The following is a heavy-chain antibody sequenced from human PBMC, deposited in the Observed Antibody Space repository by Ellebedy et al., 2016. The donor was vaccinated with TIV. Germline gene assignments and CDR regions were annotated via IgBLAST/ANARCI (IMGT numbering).Heavy chain of an antibody. Sequence: PGGSLRLSCAASGFTFSSAWMSWVRQAPGKGLEWVGRIKSKSDGGTTDYAASVKGRFTISRDDSKNTVYLQMNSLKTEDTALYYCTTGDFWSGYPPFDYWGQGTLVTVSS. CDR2: IKSKSDGGTT. D-gene: IGHD3-3*01. J-gene: IGHJ4*02. CDR1: GFTFSSAW. CDR3: TTGDFWSGYPPFDY. V-gene: IGHV3-15*01.